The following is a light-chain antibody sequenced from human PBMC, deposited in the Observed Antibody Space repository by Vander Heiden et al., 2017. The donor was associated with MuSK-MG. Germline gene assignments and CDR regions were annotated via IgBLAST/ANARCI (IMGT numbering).Light chain of an antibody. V-gene: IGLV6-57*03. CDR3: QSYDSSAVV. Sequence: NFMLTQPHSVSESPGKTVTISCTRSSGSIASNYEQWYQQRPGSAPTTVIYKDNQRPSGVPDRFSGSIDSSSNSASLTISGLKTEDEADYYCQSYDSSAVVFGGGTKLTVL. CDR2: KDN. CDR1: SGSIASNY. J-gene: IGLJ2*01.